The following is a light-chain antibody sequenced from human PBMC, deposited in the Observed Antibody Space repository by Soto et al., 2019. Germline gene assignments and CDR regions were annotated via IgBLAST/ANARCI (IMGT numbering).Light chain of an antibody. Sequence: DIQMTQSPSTLSASIGDRVTITCRASQSISGWLAWYQQKPGKAPKLLIYDASNLESGVPSRFSGSGSWTEFTLTISSLQPDDFATYYCQQYNRYSSFTFGQGTNLEIK. CDR1: QSISGW. CDR2: DAS. CDR3: QQYNRYSSFT. J-gene: IGKJ2*01. V-gene: IGKV1-5*01.